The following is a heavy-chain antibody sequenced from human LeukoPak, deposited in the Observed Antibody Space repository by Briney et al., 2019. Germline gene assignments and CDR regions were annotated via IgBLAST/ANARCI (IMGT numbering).Heavy chain of an antibody. J-gene: IGHJ6*02. CDR1: GGSISSYY. CDR3: ARSPYCSGGSCHYYYGIDV. CDR2: IYTSGST. D-gene: IGHD2-15*01. Sequence: SETLSLACTVSGGSISSYYWSWIRQPAGKGLEWIGRIYTSGSTNYNSSLKSRVTMSVDTSKNQFSLKLSSVTAADTAVYYCARSPYCSGGSCHYYYGIDVWGQGTTVTVSS. V-gene: IGHV4-4*07.